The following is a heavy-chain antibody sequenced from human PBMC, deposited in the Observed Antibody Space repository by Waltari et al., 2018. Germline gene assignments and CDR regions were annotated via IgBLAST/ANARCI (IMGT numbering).Heavy chain of an antibody. J-gene: IGHJ6*03. V-gene: IGHV3-13*01. CDR1: GFTFNSFD. CDR2: IGTTADT. Sequence: EVQLVESGGGLVQPGGSLRLSCVASGFTFNSFDMYWVRQGPGKGLECVAGIGTTADTFYPGSVKGRFTISRENAKNSLYLQMNSLSPGDTAVYYCTRVGWTYYYMDVWGKGTTVTVSS. D-gene: IGHD3-3*01. CDR3: TRVGWTYYYMDV.